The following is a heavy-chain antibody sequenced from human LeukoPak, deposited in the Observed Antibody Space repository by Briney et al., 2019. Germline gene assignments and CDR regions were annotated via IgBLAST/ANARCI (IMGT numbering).Heavy chain of an antibody. CDR1: GGSISSYY. V-gene: IGHV4-59*12. J-gene: IGHJ4*02. CDR3: ASAEPRGIVWYPY. CDR2: IYHSGST. D-gene: IGHD6-13*01. Sequence: SETLSLTCTVSGGSISSYYWSWIRQPPGKGLEWIGEIYHSGSTNYNPSLKSRVTMSVDKSKNQFSLKLSSVTAADTAVYYCASAEPRGIVWYPYWGQGTLVTVSS.